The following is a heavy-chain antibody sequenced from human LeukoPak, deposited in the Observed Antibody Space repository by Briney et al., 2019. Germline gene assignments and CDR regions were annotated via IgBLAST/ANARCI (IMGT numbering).Heavy chain of an antibody. D-gene: IGHD6-19*01. Sequence: SDTLSLTCTVYGGSFSGYSWTWIRQPPGKGLKWIGEISDRGRTTYDPSLKSRVTISVDTAKNQFSLNLSSVTAADTGVYYCARGGWYRFFDYWGRGTLVTVSS. V-gene: IGHV4-34*01. CDR3: ARGGWYRFFDY. CDR1: GGSFSGYS. J-gene: IGHJ4*02. CDR2: ISDRGRT.